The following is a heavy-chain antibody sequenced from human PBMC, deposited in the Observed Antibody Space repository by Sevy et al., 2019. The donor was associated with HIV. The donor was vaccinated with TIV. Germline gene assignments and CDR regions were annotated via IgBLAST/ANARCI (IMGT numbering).Heavy chain of an antibody. CDR3: AKRGGHDTSGYVSYYYYGMDV. CDR1: GFSFRNYG. D-gene: IGHD3-22*01. Sequence: GGSLRLSCAASGFSFRNYGMHWVRQAPGKGLEWLALISFDGDTKYYGDSVKGRFTISRENSKNTLYLQMTSLRVEDTAVYYCAKRGGHDTSGYVSYYYYGMDVWGQGTTVTVSS. J-gene: IGHJ6*02. V-gene: IGHV3-30*18. CDR2: ISFDGDTK.